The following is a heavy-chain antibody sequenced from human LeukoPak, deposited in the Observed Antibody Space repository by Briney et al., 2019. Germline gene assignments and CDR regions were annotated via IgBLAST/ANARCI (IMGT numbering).Heavy chain of an antibody. J-gene: IGHJ5*01. D-gene: IGHD2-15*01. Sequence: SETLSLTCTVSGGSISSSSYYWGWIRQPPGKGLEWIGSIYYSGSTYYNPSLKSRVTISVDTSKNQFSLKLSSVTAADTAVYYCASRGTYCSGGSCYVFDSWGQGTLVTVSS. CDR3: ASRGTYCSGGSCYVFDS. CDR2: IYYSGST. V-gene: IGHV4-39*01. CDR1: GGSISSSSYY.